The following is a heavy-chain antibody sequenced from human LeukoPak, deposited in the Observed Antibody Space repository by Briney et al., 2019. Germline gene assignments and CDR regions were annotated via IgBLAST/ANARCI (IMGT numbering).Heavy chain of an antibody. Sequence: GGSLRLSCVPSGFTFSGDSMNCVREAQGKGLEWVSPISSSSSYIYYAASVKGRFTICRDNAKNSLCLQMNSLSAEDTAVYYCARDRGVGEFPIDYWGQGTLVTVSS. D-gene: IGHD3-10*01. CDR2: ISSSSSYI. V-gene: IGHV3-21*01. CDR1: GFTFSGDS. J-gene: IGHJ4*02. CDR3: ARDRGVGEFPIDY.